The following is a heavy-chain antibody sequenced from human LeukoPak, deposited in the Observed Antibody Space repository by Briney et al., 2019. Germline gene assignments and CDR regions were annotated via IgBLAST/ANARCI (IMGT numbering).Heavy chain of an antibody. D-gene: IGHD3-10*01. V-gene: IGHV1-69*04. J-gene: IGHJ6*02. Sequence: GSSVKVSCKSSGGTFSSYASSWVRQAPGPGLEWMGRIFPILGIANYAQKFQGRVTITADKSTSTAYMELSSLRSEDTAVYYCARNRGSGSYSHDYYYYGMDVWGQGTTVTVSS. CDR2: IFPILGIA. CDR3: ARNRGSGSYSHDYYYYGMDV. CDR1: GGTFSSYA.